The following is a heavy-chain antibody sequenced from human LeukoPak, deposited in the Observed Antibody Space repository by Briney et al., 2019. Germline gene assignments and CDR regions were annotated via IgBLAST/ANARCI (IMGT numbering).Heavy chain of an antibody. CDR3: ARDRDYYGSGSYYRFDY. CDR2: ISYGGSNK. V-gene: IGHV3-30*04. Sequence: GGSLRLSCAASGFTFSSYAMHWVRQAPGKGLEWVAVISYGGSNKYYADSVKGRFTISRDNSKNTLYLQMNSLRAEDTAVYYCARDRDYYGSGSYYRFDYWGQGTLVTVSS. J-gene: IGHJ4*02. D-gene: IGHD3-10*01. CDR1: GFTFSSYA.